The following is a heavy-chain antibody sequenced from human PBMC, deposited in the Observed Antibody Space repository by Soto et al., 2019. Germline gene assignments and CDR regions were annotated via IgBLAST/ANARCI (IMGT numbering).Heavy chain of an antibody. D-gene: IGHD6-19*01. J-gene: IGHJ4*02. Sequence: SCKGSGYSFTSYWISGVRQMPGKGLEWMGRIDPSDSYTNYSPSFQGHVTISADKSISTAYLQWSSLKASDTAMYYCARQSTAVAGIFMVYWGQGSLVTVYS. CDR2: IDPSDSYT. V-gene: IGHV5-10-1*01. CDR1: GYSFTSYW. CDR3: ARQSTAVAGIFMVY.